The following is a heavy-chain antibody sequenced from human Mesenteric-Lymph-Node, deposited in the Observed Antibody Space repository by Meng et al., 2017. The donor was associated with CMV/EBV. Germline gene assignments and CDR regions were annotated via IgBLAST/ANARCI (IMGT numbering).Heavy chain of an antibody. CDR2: ISSSGSTI. V-gene: IGHV3-48*03. J-gene: IGHJ6*02. CDR3: ASNVVVIAMPPHYYGMDV. CDR1: GFTFSSYE. D-gene: IGHD2-21*01. Sequence: GESLKISCAASGFTFSSYEMNWVRQAPGKGLEWVSYISSSGSTIYYADSVKGLFTISRDNAKNSLYLQMNSLRAEDTAVYYCASNVVVIAMPPHYYGMDVWGQGTTVTVSS.